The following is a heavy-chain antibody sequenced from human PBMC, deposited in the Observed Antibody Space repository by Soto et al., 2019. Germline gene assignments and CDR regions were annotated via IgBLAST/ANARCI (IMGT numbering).Heavy chain of an antibody. CDR2: IYTSGST. D-gene: IGHD2-2*01. V-gene: IGHV4-4*07. J-gene: IGHJ5*02. Sequence: KTSETLSLTCTVSGGSISSYYWSWIRQPAGKGLEWIGRIYTSGSTNYNPSLKSRATMSVDTSKNQFSLKLSSVTAADTAVYYCARDGNCSSTSCYPHWFDPWGQGTLVTVSS. CDR1: GGSISSYY. CDR3: ARDGNCSSTSCYPHWFDP.